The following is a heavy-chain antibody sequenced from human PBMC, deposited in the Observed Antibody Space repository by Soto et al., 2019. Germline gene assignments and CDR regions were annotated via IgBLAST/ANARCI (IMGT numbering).Heavy chain of an antibody. CDR1: GVIFSSYW. Sequence: RGSLILSCAASGVIFSSYWMHWVLQAPGTGLVWVSRIKSDGSSTTYAASVKGRFTISSDNARNTLYLQMKSMRAEETAVYYCVRDDMAGGRNSNWLDPWGKGNLV. D-gene: IGHD3-10*01. CDR2: IKSDGSST. CDR3: VRDDMAGGRNSNWLDP. V-gene: IGHV3-74*01. J-gene: IGHJ5*02.